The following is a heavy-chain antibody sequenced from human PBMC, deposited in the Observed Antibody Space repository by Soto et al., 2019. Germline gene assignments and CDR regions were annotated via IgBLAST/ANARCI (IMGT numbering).Heavy chain of an antibody. V-gene: IGHV1-18*04. J-gene: IGHJ6*02. CDR1: GYTYTSYG. CDR3: AIRNRAVIRGALSI. D-gene: IGHD2-21*01. Sequence: ASVKVSGKASGYTYTSYGISWGGPAPGQGLEWTGWLSAYTGNTNYAQKLQGRVTMTTDTSTSTAYMERRSLRSDDTAVYYFAIRNRAVIRGALSISAQRTSVTVSS. CDR2: LSAYTGNT.